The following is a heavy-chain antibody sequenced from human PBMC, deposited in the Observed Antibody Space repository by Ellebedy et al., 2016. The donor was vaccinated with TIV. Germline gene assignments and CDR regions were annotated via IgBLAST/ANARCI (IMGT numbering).Heavy chain of an antibody. D-gene: IGHD6-19*01. CDR2: INPNSGGT. J-gene: IGHJ5*01. CDR1: GDTFTGHY. CDR3: ARDRTGWYNWLDS. Sequence: AASVKVSCKASGDTFTGHYMHWVRQAPRQGLEWMGWINPNSGGTNYAQKFQGRVTMTTDMSISTAYMELIRLTSDDTAVYYCARDRTGWYNWLDSWGQGTLVTVS. V-gene: IGHV1-2*02.